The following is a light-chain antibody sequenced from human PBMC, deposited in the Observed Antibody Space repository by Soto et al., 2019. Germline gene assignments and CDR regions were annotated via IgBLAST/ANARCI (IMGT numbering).Light chain of an antibody. CDR2: DAS. V-gene: IGKV1-5*01. CDR1: QSISSW. J-gene: IGKJ2*01. Sequence: IQMTQSPSTLSASVGDRGTITCRASQSISSWLAWYQQKPGKAPKLLIYDASSLESGVPSRFSGSGSGTEFTLTISSLQPDDFATYYCQQYNSYSYTFGQGTKVDIK. CDR3: QQYNSYSYT.